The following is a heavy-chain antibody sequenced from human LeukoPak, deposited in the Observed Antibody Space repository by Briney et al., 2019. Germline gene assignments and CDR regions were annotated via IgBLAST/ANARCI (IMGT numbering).Heavy chain of an antibody. CDR1: GYTFSGYN. CDR3: ARGRREYSSGWFWFDP. J-gene: IGHJ5*02. CDR2: INPNSGDT. V-gene: IGHV1-2*02. Sequence: ASVKVSCKASGYTFSGYNIYWVGQAPGQGLEWMGWINPNSGDTDYAQKFQGRVTMTRDTSIGTTYMELTRLTSDDTAVYYCARGRREYSSGWFWFDPWGHGTLVIVSS. D-gene: IGHD6-19*01.